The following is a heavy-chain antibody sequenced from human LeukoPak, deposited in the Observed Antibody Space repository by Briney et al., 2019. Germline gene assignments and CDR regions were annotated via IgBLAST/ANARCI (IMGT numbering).Heavy chain of an antibody. CDR1: GFTFSSYG. J-gene: IGHJ5*02. Sequence: GGSLRLSCAASGFTFSSYGMNWVRQAPGKGLEWVSAISGSGGNTYYADSVKGRFTISRDNSKNTLYLQMNSLRAEDTAVYYCAHPTEYSSSWYGNWFDPWGQGTLVTVSS. D-gene: IGHD6-13*01. CDR2: ISGSGGNT. V-gene: IGHV3-23*01. CDR3: AHPTEYSSSWYGNWFDP.